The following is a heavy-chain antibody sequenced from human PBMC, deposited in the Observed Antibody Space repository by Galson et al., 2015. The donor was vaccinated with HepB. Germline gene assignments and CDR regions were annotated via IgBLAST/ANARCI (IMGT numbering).Heavy chain of an antibody. J-gene: IGHJ6*03. V-gene: IGHV1-3*01. CDR2: INAGNGNT. CDR1: GYTFTSYA. CDR3: ARVGNGEVGYYYMDV. Sequence: SVKVSCKASGYTFTSYAMHWVRQAPGQRLEWMGWINAGNGNTKYSQKFQGRVTITRDTSASTAYMELSSLRSEDTAVCYCARVGNGEVGYYYMDVWGKGTTVTVSS. D-gene: IGHD4-17*01.